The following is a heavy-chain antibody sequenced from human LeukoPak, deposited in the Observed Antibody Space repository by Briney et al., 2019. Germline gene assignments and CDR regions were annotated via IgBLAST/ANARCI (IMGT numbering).Heavy chain of an antibody. J-gene: IGHJ4*02. CDR2: THYSGST. CDR3: ARGNAYNWRFDF. CDR1: ARSVSSNY. Sequence: PSQTLSLTCSVSARSVSSNYWNWIRPTPGKGLQWIGSTHYSGSTNYNPSLKSRVSISVDTSKSQFSLKLSSVTAADTALYYCARGNAYNWRFDFWGQGTLVTVSS. D-gene: IGHD1-1*01. V-gene: IGHV4-59*02.